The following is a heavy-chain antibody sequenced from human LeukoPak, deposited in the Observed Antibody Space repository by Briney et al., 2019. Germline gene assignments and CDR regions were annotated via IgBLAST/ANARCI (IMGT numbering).Heavy chain of an antibody. V-gene: IGHV1-18*01. D-gene: IGHD3-22*01. CDR1: GYTFTSYI. CDR2: INAYNGNT. Sequence: GASVKVSCKASGYTFTSYIISWVRQAPGQGLEWMGWINAYNGNTDYAQRVQGRVTMTTDTSTSTAYMELRSLRSEDTAVYYCATPKRITMIVDGFDPWGQGTLVTVSS. J-gene: IGHJ5*02. CDR3: ATPKRITMIVDGFDP.